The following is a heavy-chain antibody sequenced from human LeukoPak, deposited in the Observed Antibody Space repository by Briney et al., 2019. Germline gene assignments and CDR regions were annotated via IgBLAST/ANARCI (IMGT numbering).Heavy chain of an antibody. CDR1: GYTFTSYD. D-gene: IGHD6-19*01. Sequence: ASVKVSCKASGYTFTSYDINWVRQATGQGLEWTGWMNPNSGNTGYAQKFQGRVTITTDTSTSTAYMELRSLRSDDTAVYYCARYSVAVAPSYWGQGTLVTVSS. J-gene: IGHJ4*02. CDR3: ARYSVAVAPSY. CDR2: MNPNSGNT. V-gene: IGHV1-8*03.